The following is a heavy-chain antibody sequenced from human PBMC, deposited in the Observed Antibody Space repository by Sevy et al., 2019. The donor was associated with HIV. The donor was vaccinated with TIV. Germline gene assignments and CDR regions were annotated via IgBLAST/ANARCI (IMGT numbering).Heavy chain of an antibody. CDR3: AREHWYYDSSCYAGLDY. J-gene: IGHJ4*02. V-gene: IGHV3-11*01. Sequence: GGSLRLSCAASGFIFSDYYMSWIRQAPGKGLEWVSSISSTSGSTIDYAESVKGRFTISRDNTKNSLSLQMNSLRVEDTAMYYCAREHWYYDSSCYAGLDYWGQGTLVTVSS. CDR2: ISSTSGSTI. D-gene: IGHD3-22*01. CDR1: GFIFSDYY.